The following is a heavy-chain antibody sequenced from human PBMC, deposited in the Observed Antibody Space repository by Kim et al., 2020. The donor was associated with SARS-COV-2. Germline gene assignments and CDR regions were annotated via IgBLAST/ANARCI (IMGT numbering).Heavy chain of an antibody. CDR1: GLTVSSNY. D-gene: IGHD6-13*01. V-gene: IGHV3-53*01. CDR3: AREAPYSSTWEPFDY. CDR2: IYTGGTT. Sequence: GGSLRLSCAASGLTVSSNYMSWVRQAPGKGLEWVSVIYTGGTTSYADSLKGRFTISRDNSKNTLYLQMNSLRAEDTAVYYCAREAPYSSTWEPFDYWGQGTLVTVSS. J-gene: IGHJ4*02.